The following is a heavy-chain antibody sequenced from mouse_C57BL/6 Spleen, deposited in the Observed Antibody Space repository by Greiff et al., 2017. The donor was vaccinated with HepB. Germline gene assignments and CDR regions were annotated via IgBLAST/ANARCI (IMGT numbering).Heavy chain of an antibody. CDR1: GYTFTDYN. D-gene: IGHD1-1*01. V-gene: IGHV1-18*01. J-gene: IGHJ3*01. Sequence: EVQLQQSGPELVKPGASVKIPCKASGYTFTDYNMDWVKQSHGKSLEWIGDINPNNGGTIYNQKFKGKATLTVDKSSSTAYMELRSLTSEDTAVYYCARVEGLYGQRGFAYWGQGTLVTVSA. CDR2: INPNNGGT. CDR3: ARVEGLYGQRGFAY.